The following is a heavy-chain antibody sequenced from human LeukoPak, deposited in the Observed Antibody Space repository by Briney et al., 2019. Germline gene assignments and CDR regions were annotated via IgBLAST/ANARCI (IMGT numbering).Heavy chain of an antibody. CDR1: GFTFSSYW. D-gene: IGHD4-17*01. Sequence: GGSLRLSCAASGFTFSSYWMSWVRQAPGKGLKWVANVKQDGSERNYVDSVKGRFTISRDNAKNSLYLQMNSLRVEDTAVYYCARADYGADDALDIWGQGTMVTVSS. CDR2: VKQDGSER. V-gene: IGHV3-7*03. CDR3: ARADYGADDALDI. J-gene: IGHJ3*02.